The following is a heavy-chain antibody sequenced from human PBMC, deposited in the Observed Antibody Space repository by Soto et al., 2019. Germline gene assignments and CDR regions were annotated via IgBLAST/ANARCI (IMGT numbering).Heavy chain of an antibody. Sequence: ASVKVSCKASGYTFTSYDMHLVRQAPGQGLEWMGIINPSGGSTSYAQKFQGRVTMTRDTSTSTVYMELSSLRSEDTAVYYCAIVGRYYDFWSGVDYWGQATLV. D-gene: IGHD3-3*01. V-gene: IGHV1-46*03. CDR2: INPSGGST. J-gene: IGHJ4*02. CDR3: AIVGRYYDFWSGVDY. CDR1: GYTFTSYD.